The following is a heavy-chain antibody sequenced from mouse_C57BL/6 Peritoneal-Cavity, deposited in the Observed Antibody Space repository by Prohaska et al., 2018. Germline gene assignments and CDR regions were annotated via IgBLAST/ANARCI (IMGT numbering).Heavy chain of an antibody. D-gene: IGHD1-1*01. CDR1: GFTLTDYY. J-gene: IGHJ2*01. V-gene: IGHV7-3*01. CDR3: ARSYYYGSSYYDY. CDR2: IRNKANGYTT. Sequence: EVKLVESGGGLVQPGGSLSLSCAGSGFTLTDYYMSWVRQHPGKAREWLGVIRNKANGYTTEYSASVKGRFTISRDNSQSILYLQMNALRAEDSATYYCARSYYYGSSYYDYWGQGTTLTVSS.